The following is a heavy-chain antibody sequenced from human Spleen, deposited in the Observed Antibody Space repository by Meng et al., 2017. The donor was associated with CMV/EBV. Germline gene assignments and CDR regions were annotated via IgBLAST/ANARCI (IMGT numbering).Heavy chain of an antibody. J-gene: IGHJ5*02. D-gene: IGHD7-27*01. Sequence: ASVKVSCKASGYTFTGYYMHWVRQAPGQGLEWMGWINPNTGVTTYAQKFQGRVTLTRDTSISTAYMELSRLRSDDTAVYYCARDRMGTREFDPWGQGTLVTVSS. CDR2: INPNTGVT. CDR1: GYTFTGYY. CDR3: ARDRMGTREFDP. V-gene: IGHV1-2*02.